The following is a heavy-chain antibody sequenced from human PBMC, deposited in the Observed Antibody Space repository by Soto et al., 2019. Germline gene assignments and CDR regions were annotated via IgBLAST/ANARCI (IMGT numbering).Heavy chain of an antibody. CDR1: GGSISSYY. V-gene: IGHV4-59*01. CDR3: ARTEGPYYDSSGYYNY. CDR2: IYYSGST. J-gene: IGHJ4*02. Sequence: ETLSLTCTVSGGSISSYYWSWIRQPPGKGLEWIGYIYYSGSTNYNPSLKSRVTISVDTSKNQFSLKLSSVTAADTAVYYCARTEGPYYDSSGYYNYWGQGTLVTVSS. D-gene: IGHD3-22*01.